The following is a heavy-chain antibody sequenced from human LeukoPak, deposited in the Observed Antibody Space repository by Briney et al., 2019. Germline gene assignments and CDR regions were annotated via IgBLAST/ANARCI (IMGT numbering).Heavy chain of an antibody. D-gene: IGHD3-22*01. CDR1: GGSISSSSYY. J-gene: IGHJ5*02. CDR3: ARGRRSSTYYYDSSGSKGGFDP. V-gene: IGHV4-39*07. Sequence: PSETLSLTCTVSGGSISSSSYYWSWIRQPPGKGLEWIGEINHSGSTNYNPSLKSRVTISVDTSKNQFSLKLSSVTAADTAVYYCARGRRSSTYYYDSSGSKGGFDPWGQGTLVTVSS. CDR2: INHSGST.